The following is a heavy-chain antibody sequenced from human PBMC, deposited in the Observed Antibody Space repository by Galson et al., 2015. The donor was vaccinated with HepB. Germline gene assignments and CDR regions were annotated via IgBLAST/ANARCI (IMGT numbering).Heavy chain of an antibody. CDR2: ISYDGSNK. J-gene: IGHJ4*02. Sequence: SLRLSCAASGFTFSSYAMHWVRQAPGKGLEWVAVISYDGSNKYYADSVKGRFTISRDNSKNTLYLQMNSLRAEDTAVYYCARDETYYYGSGSYLDYWGQGTLVTVSS. V-gene: IGHV3-30*04. CDR1: GFTFSSYA. D-gene: IGHD3-10*01. CDR3: ARDETYYYGSGSYLDY.